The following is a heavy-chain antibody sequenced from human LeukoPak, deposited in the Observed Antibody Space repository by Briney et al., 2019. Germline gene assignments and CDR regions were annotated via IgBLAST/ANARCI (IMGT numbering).Heavy chain of an antibody. D-gene: IGHD2-2*01. V-gene: IGHV3-48*01. CDR2: ISSSSSTI. J-gene: IGHJ3*02. Sequence: GGSLRLSCAASGFTFSSYSMNWVRQAPGKGLEWVSYISSSSSTIYYADSVKGRFTISRDNAKNSLYLQMNSLRAEDTAVYYCARDRPRGYCSSTSCPPDAFDIWGQGTMVTVSS. CDR1: GFTFSSYS. CDR3: ARDRPRGYCSSTSCPPDAFDI.